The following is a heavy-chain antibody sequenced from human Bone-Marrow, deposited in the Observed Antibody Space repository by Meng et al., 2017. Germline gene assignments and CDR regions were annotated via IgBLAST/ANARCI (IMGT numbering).Heavy chain of an antibody. CDR3: ARDAANIIFHDYYYYGMDV. Sequence: SVKVSCKASGYTFTGYYMHWVRQATGQGLEWIGRINPNSGGTNYAQKFQGRVTMTRDTSISTAYMELSRLRSDDTAVYYCARDAANIIFHDYYYYGMDVWGQGTTVTVSS. D-gene: IGHD1/OR15-1a*01. CDR2: INPNSGGT. J-gene: IGHJ6*02. CDR1: GYTFTGYY. V-gene: IGHV1-2*06.